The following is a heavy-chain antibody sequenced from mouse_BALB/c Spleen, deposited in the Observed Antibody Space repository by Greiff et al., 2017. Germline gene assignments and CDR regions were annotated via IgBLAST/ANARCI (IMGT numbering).Heavy chain of an antibody. CDR2: ISSGGST. CDR3: AKHIYDGYYYFDY. Sequence: EVKLMESGGGLVKPGGSLKLSCAASGFTFSSYAMSWVRQTPEKRLEWVASISSGGSTYYPASVKGRFTISRDNARNILYLQMSSLRSEDTAMYYGAKHIYDGYYYFDYWGQGTTLTVSS. D-gene: IGHD2-3*01. J-gene: IGHJ2*01. CDR1: GFTFSSYA. V-gene: IGHV5-6-5*01.